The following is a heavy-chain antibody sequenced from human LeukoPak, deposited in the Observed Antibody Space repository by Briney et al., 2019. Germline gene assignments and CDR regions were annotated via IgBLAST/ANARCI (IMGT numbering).Heavy chain of an antibody. CDR3: ARLGYSSGWYQFDY. D-gene: IGHD6-19*01. V-gene: IGHV4-59*12. J-gene: IGHJ4*02. CDR1: GGSISSYY. CDR2: IYYSGST. Sequence: SETLSLTCTVSGGSISSYYWSWIRQPPGKGLEWIGYIYYSGSTNYNPSLKSRVTISVDTSKNQFSLRLSSVTAADTAVYYCARLGYSSGWYQFDYWGQGSLVTVSS.